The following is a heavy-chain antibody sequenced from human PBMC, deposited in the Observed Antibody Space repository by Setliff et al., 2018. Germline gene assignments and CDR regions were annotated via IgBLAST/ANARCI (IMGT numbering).Heavy chain of an antibody. CDR2: INPDSGDT. CDR3: VRQDILTSYYMFDY. Sequence: GASVKVSCKVSGSSFTGHNLHWVRQAPGQGLEWMGWINPDSGDTHSPQKFQGRVTMTMDASITTVYMELSRLTSDDTAVYYCVRQDILTSYYMFDYWGQGTLVTVSS. V-gene: IGHV1-2*02. J-gene: IGHJ4*02. CDR1: GSSFTGHN. D-gene: IGHD3-9*01.